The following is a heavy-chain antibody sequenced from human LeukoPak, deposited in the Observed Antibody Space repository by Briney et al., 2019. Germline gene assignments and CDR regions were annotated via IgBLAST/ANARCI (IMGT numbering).Heavy chain of an antibody. CDR2: INHSGGT. CDR1: GGSFSGYY. D-gene: IGHD2-15*01. Sequence: SETLSLTCAVYGGSFSGYYWSWIRQPPGKGLEWIGEINHSGGTNYNPSLKSRVTISVDTSKNQFSLNLSSVTAADTAVYYCTRVRAATVPLWGQGTLVTVSS. CDR3: TRVRAATVPL. V-gene: IGHV4-34*01. J-gene: IGHJ4*02.